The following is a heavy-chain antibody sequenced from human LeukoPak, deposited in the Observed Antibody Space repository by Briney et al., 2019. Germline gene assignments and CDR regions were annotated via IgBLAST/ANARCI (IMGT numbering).Heavy chain of an antibody. J-gene: IGHJ4*02. CDR1: GGSFSGYY. CDR2: INHSGST. D-gene: IGHD6-13*01. Sequence: SETLSLTCAVYGGSFSGYYWSWIRQPPGKGLEWIGEINHSGSTNYNPSLKSRVTISVDTSKNQFSLKLSSVTAADTAVYYCARGRYSSSWYRGYFDYWGQGTLVTASS. V-gene: IGHV4-34*01. CDR3: ARGRYSSSWYRGYFDY.